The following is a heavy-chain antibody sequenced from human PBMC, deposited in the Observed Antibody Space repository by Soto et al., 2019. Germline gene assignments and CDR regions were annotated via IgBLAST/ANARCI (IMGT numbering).Heavy chain of an antibody. J-gene: IGHJ3*02. CDR3: ARDLAPDYGGNPKAFDI. CDR2: IYSGGST. V-gene: IGHV3-66*01. Sequence: EVQLVESGGGLVQPGGSLRLSCAASGFTVSSNYMSWVRQAPVKGLEWVSVIYSGGSTYYADSVKGRFTISRDNSKNTLYLQMNSLRAEDTAVYYCARDLAPDYGGNPKAFDIWGQGTMVTVSS. D-gene: IGHD4-17*01. CDR1: GFTVSSNY.